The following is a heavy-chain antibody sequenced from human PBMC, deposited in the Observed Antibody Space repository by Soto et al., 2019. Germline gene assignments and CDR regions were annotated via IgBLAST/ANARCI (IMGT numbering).Heavy chain of an antibody. CDR2: IIPSFGTA. D-gene: IGHD1-26*01. Sequence: SVKVSCKASGGTFSSYAISWVRQAPGQGLEWMGGIIPSFGTANYAQKFQGRVTITADESTSTAYMELSSLRSEDTAVYYCARAGGSYYDGGDAFDIWGQGTMVTVSS. V-gene: IGHV1-69*13. CDR1: GGTFSSYA. J-gene: IGHJ3*02. CDR3: ARAGGSYYDGGDAFDI.